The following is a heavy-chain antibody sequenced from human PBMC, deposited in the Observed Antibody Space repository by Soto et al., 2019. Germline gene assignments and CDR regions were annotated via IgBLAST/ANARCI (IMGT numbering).Heavy chain of an antibody. J-gene: IGHJ6*02. CDR1: GGTFSSYA. Sequence: VQLVQSGAEVKQPGSSVKVSCKASGGTFSSYAISWVRQAPGQGLEWMGGIIPIFGTANYAQKFQGRVTITADKSTSTAYMELSSLRSEDTAVYYCARVHGDSFPYYYYGMDVWGQGTTVTVSS. V-gene: IGHV1-69*06. D-gene: IGHD4-17*01. CDR3: ARVHGDSFPYYYYGMDV. CDR2: IIPIFGTA.